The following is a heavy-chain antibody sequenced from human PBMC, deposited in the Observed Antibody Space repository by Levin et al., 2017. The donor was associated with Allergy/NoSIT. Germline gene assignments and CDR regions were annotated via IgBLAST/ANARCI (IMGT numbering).Heavy chain of an antibody. J-gene: IGHJ4*02. V-gene: IGHV1-2*02. Sequence: ASVKVSCKAAGYTFTDYYMHWVRQAPGQGLEWMGWVNCNSRDTHYAQKFQGRVTMTRDTSITTAYMELSSLRSDDTALYYCARNDYGDYVQNLDYWGQGTLVTVSS. D-gene: IGHD4-17*01. CDR2: VNCNSRDT. CDR1: GYTFTDYY. CDR3: ARNDYGDYVQNLDY.